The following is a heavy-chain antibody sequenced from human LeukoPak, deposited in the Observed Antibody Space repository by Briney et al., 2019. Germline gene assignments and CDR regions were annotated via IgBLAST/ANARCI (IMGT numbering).Heavy chain of an antibody. J-gene: IGHJ5*02. D-gene: IGHD3-22*01. Sequence: GGSLTLSCAASGFTFSSYAMSWVRQAPGKGLEWVSAISGSGGSTYYADSVKGRFTISRDNSKNTLYLQMNSLRAEDTAVYYCAKSFTLRTYYYDSSGQQGFDPWGQGTLVTVSS. CDR2: ISGSGGST. CDR3: AKSFTLRTYYYDSSGQQGFDP. CDR1: GFTFSSYA. V-gene: IGHV3-23*01.